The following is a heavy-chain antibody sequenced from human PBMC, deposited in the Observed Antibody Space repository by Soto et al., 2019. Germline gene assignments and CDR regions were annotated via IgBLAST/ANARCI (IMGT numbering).Heavy chain of an antibody. V-gene: IGHV1-18*01. J-gene: IGHJ1*01. CDR1: GYTFTSYG. CDR2: ISAYNGNT. CDR3: ARSDAVVVVAATFEYFQH. D-gene: IGHD2-15*01. Sequence: ASVKVSCKASGYTFTSYGISWVRQAPGRGLEWMGWISAYNGNTNYAQKLQGRVTMTTDTSTSTAYMELRSLRSDDTAVYYCARSDAVVVVAATFEYFQHWGQGTLVTVSS.